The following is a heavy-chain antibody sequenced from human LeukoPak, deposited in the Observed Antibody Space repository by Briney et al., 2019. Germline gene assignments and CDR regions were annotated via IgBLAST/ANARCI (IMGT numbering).Heavy chain of an antibody. J-gene: IGHJ5*02. Sequence: GESLRISCKGSGYSFTSYWISWVRQMPGKGLEWMGRIDPSDSYTNYSPPFQGHVTISADKSISTAYLQWSSLKASDTAMYYCARSKYNWNEHNWFDPWGQGTLVTVSS. CDR1: GYSFTSYW. CDR2: IDPSDSYT. CDR3: ARSKYNWNEHNWFDP. V-gene: IGHV5-10-1*01. D-gene: IGHD1-1*01.